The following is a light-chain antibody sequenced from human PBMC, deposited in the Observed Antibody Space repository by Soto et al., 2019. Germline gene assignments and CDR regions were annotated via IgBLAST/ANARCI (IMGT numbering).Light chain of an antibody. J-gene: IGLJ3*02. CDR3: CSYAGSYSFV. CDR1: SGDVGGHNY. CDR2: DVS. V-gene: IGLV2-11*01. Sequence: QSALTQPRSVSGSPGQSVTISCTGTSGDVGGHNYVSWYQQHPGKAPKLIIYDVSKRPSGVPDRFSGSKSANTASLTISGLLAEDEADYYCCSYAGSYSFVFGGGTKVTVL.